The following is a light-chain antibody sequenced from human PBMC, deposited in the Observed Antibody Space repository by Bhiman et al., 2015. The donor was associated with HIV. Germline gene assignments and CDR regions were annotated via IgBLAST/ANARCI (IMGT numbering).Light chain of an antibody. Sequence: QSVLTQPPSASGTPGQRVTISCSGSSSNIGSNTVNWYQQFPGTAPKLLIYRNNQRPSGVPERFSASNSGNTATLTISETQAVDEADYFCQAWDSNSAVFGTGTKVSVL. CDR1: SSNIGSNT. CDR2: RNN. V-gene: IGLV1-44*01. J-gene: IGLJ1*01. CDR3: QAWDSNSAV.